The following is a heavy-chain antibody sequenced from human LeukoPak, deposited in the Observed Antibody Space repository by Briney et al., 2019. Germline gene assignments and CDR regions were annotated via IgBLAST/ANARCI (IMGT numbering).Heavy chain of an antibody. D-gene: IGHD6-6*01. J-gene: IGHJ6*03. CDR3: AKDSSTWYYMDV. CDR2: ISGSGGSA. Sequence: GGSLRLSCAASGFTFSSYAMSWVRQAPGKGLAWVSAISGSGGSAYYADSVKGRFTISRDNSKNTLYLQMNSLRAEDTAVYYCAKDSSTWYYMDVWGKGTTVTVSS. CDR1: GFTFSSYA. V-gene: IGHV3-23*01.